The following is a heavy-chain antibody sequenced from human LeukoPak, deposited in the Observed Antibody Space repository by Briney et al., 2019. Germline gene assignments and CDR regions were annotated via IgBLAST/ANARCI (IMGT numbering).Heavy chain of an antibody. D-gene: IGHD5/OR15-5a*01. J-gene: IGHJ3*02. V-gene: IGHV1-2*02. Sequence: ASVKVSCTASGYTFTDYYMHWVRQAPGQGLEWMGWINPNNSDTNSAQNFQGRVIMTRDTSLSTAYMDLSRLGSDDTAVYYCARDLPSSVSRAFDNWGQGTMVTVSS. CDR2: INPNNSDT. CDR3: ARDLPSSVSRAFDN. CDR1: GYTFTDYY.